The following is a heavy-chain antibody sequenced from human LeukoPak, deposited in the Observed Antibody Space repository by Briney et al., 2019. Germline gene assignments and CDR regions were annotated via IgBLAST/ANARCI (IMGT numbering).Heavy chain of an antibody. Sequence: GGSLRLSCAASGFTLYSYAMSWVRQAPGKGLEWVSAISGSGASTYYADSAQGRFTITRDNSKNMLFLQMNSLTAEDTAVCFCARWNFGESESPFFYSYFGMDVWGQGTTVTVSS. CDR2: ISGSGAST. D-gene: IGHD3-10*01. CDR3: ARWNFGESESPFFYSYFGMDV. J-gene: IGHJ6*02. V-gene: IGHV3-23*01. CDR1: GFTLYSYA.